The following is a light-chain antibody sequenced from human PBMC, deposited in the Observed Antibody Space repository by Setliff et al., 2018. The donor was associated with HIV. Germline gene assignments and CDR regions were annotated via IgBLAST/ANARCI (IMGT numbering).Light chain of an antibody. CDR3: CSYAGNSYV. CDR2: EVN. V-gene: IGLV2-23*02. Sequence: QSVLTQPASVSGSPGQSITISCTGTSSDVGSYNLVSWYQQHPGKAPKLLIFEVNKRPSGVSNRFSGSKSGTTASLTISGLQAEDEADYHCCSYAGNSYVFGTGTKVTVL. CDR1: SSDVGSYNL. J-gene: IGLJ1*01.